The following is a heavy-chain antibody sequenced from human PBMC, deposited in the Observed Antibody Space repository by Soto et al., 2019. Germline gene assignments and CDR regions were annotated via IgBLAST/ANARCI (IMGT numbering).Heavy chain of an antibody. D-gene: IGHD6-13*01. Sequence: QVQLVQSGAEVKKPGSSVKVSCKASGGTFSSYAISWVRQAPGQGLEWMGGIIPIFGTANYAQKFQGRVTITADESTSTAYMEVRSVRSGGKAVDYCARDSSSLSYYGMDVWGQGTTVTVSS. J-gene: IGHJ6*02. CDR1: GGTFSSYA. CDR2: IIPIFGTA. V-gene: IGHV1-69*01. CDR3: ARDSSSLSYYGMDV.